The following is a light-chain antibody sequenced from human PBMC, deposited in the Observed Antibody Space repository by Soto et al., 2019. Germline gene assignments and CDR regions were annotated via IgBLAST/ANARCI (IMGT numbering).Light chain of an antibody. V-gene: IGKV1-5*03. CDR1: QNINNW. J-gene: IGKJ1*01. CDR3: QQYSSDST. CDR2: RAS. Sequence: DIQMTQSPSTLSASVGDRVTITCRASQNINNWLAWYQQKPGKAPKLLIYRASSLENGVPSRFSGRGSGTDLIFTITRLQPDDFATYYCQQYSSDSTFGQGTKVEIK.